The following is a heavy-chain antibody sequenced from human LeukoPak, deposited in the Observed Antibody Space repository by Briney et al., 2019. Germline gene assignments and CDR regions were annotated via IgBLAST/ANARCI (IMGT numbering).Heavy chain of an antibody. V-gene: IGHV3-7*01. J-gene: IGHJ2*01. D-gene: IGHD2-2*01. Sequence: RTGGSLRLSCAASGFTFSSSCMSWVRQAPGKGLEWVANIKQDGSEKYYVDSVKGRFTSSRDNAKNSLYLQMNSLRAEDTAVYYCARAEYGGNWYLDLWGRGTLVTVSS. CDR3: ARAEYGGNWYLDL. CDR1: GFTFSSSC. CDR2: IKQDGSEK.